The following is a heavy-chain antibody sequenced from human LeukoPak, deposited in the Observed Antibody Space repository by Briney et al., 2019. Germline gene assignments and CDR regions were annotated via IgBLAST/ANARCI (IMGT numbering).Heavy chain of an antibody. D-gene: IGHD5-18*01. V-gene: IGHV4-34*01. J-gene: IGHJ4*02. Sequence: PSETLSLTCAVYGGSFSGYYWSWLRQPPGKGLEWIGEINHSGSTNYNPSLKSRVTISVDTSKNQFSLKLSSVTAADTAVYYCARGGIQLWPDYWGQGTLVTVSS. CDR2: INHSGST. CDR1: GGSFSGYY. CDR3: ARGGIQLWPDY.